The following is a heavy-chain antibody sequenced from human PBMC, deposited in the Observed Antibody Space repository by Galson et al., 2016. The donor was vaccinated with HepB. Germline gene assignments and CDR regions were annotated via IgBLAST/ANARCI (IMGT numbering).Heavy chain of an antibody. Sequence: SETLSLTCGVYVGSFNYYYWSWIRQSPGRGLEWIGEISHSGSINYNPSLKSRVTMSTDTSKNQFSLRLTSVTAADTAVYYCARRRLPTGGRGDFDYWGQGTLVIVSS. CDR3: ARRRLPTGGRGDFDY. V-gene: IGHV4-34*01. D-gene: IGHD2-15*01. CDR1: VGSFNYYY. CDR2: ISHSGSI. J-gene: IGHJ4*02.